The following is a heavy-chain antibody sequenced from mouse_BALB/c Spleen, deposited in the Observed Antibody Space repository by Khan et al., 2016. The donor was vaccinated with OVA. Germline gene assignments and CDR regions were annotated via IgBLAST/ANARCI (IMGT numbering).Heavy chain of an antibody. Sequence: QVQLQQSGPELVKPGALVKISCKASGYTFTSYDINWVKQRPGQGLEWIGWIYPGDGSTKYNENFKGKATLTVDKSSSTAHMQVSSMTSENSAVYFYARRNGDGYYFDYWGQGTTLTVSS. CDR2: IYPGDGST. CDR1: GYTFTSYD. D-gene: IGHD4-1*01. J-gene: IGHJ2*01. CDR3: ARRNGDGYYFDY. V-gene: IGHV1S56*01.